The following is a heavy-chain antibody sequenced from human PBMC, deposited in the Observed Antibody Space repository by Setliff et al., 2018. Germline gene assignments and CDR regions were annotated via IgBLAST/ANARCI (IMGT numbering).Heavy chain of an antibody. J-gene: IGHJ5*02. CDR1: GNRFTDYN. D-gene: IGHD1-26*01. CDR2: INPNSGDT. V-gene: IGHV1-2*02. Sequence: GASVKVSCKASGNRFTDYNLHWVRQAPGQGLDWMGWINPNSGDTHSAQKFQGRVTMTRDTSINTAYMELSSLTSDDTAFYYCVRSGKFGMRFWFDQWGQGTLVTVS. CDR3: VRSGKFGMRFWFDQ.